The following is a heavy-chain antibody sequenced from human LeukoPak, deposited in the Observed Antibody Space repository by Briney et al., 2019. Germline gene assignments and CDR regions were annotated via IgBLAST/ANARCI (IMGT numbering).Heavy chain of an antibody. V-gene: IGHV4-59*01. CDR2: IYYSGST. CDR3: ATARRIAAAGTGDGYGYYYYGMDX. CDR1: GVSISSYY. J-gene: IGHJ6*01. D-gene: IGHD6-13*01. Sequence: SETLSLTCTVSGVSISSYYWSWIRQPPGKGLEWIGYIYYSGSTNYNPSLKSRVTISVDTSKNQFSLKLSSVTAADTAVYYCATARRIAAAGTGDGYGYYYYGMDXXXXXXXVTXSS.